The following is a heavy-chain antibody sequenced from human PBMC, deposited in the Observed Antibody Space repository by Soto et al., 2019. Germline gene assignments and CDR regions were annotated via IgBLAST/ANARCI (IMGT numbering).Heavy chain of an antibody. D-gene: IGHD2-21*01. Sequence: QVQLGQSGAEVNKLGSSVKVSCKDSVGTFSTYSMFWVRQAPGQGLEWVGRIIPMLGVGNYAQSFQDRVTIIANKPTATVHMERSSLRSEDTALYYSNIGSWSGEFFDKWGQGTLVTVSS. J-gene: IGHJ4*02. V-gene: IGHV1-69*02. CDR1: VGTFSTYS. CDR2: IIPMLGVG. CDR3: NIGSWSGEFFDK.